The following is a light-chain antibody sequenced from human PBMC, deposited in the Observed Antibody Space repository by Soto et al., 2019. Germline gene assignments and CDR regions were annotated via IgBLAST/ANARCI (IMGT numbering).Light chain of an antibody. J-gene: IGLJ1*01. CDR3: ASYTTSSTYV. CDR1: SSDVGGYSY. V-gene: IGLV2-14*01. Sequence: QSVLTQPASVSGSPGQSIAISCTGNSSDVGGYSYVSWYQQQPGKAPKLVISDVSNRPSGVPDRFSGSKSGNTASLTISGLQTEDEADYYCASYTTSSTYVFGTGTKVTVL. CDR2: DVS.